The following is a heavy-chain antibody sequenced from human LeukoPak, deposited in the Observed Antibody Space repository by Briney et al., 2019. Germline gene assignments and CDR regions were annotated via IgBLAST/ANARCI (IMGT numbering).Heavy chain of an antibody. Sequence: SETLSLTCTVSGGSMSSYYWSWIQQPPGKGLEWIGYAYYTGSTNYNPSLKSRVTISVDTSKNQFSLKLSSVTAADTAVYYCARDRWFDPWGQGTLVTVSS. CDR1: GGSMSSYY. V-gene: IGHV4-59*01. CDR3: ARDRWFDP. CDR2: AYYTGST. J-gene: IGHJ5*02.